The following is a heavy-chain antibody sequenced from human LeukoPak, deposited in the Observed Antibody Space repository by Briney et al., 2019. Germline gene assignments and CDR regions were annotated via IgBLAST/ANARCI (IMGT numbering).Heavy chain of an antibody. CDR2: IDKGGTYI. CDR1: GFTFSSYA. Sequence: GGSLRLSCSASGFTFSSYAMHWVRQAPGKGLEWVSAIDKGGTYIKYADSVKGRFTVSRDNAKNSLFLQMNNLRLEDTAVYFCAREVLLLVEPAANTVDYWGQGTRVTVSS. V-gene: IGHV3-21*01. D-gene: IGHD2-2*01. CDR3: AREVLLLVEPAANTVDY. J-gene: IGHJ4*02.